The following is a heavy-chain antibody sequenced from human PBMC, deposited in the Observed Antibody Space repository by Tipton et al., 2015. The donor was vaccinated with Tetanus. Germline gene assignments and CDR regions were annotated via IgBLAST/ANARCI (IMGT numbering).Heavy chain of an antibody. D-gene: IGHD1-26*01. V-gene: IGHV3-11*01. CDR3: ARDISHVGATLYFDY. CDR1: GFSFSDYF. Sequence: SLRLSCAASGFSFSDYFMSWIRQAPGKGLEWVSQISRSGDTISYADSVKGRFTISRDNAKNSVYLQMNSLRAEDTAVYYCARDISHVGATLYFDYWGQGTLVTVSS. J-gene: IGHJ4*02. CDR2: ISRSGDTI.